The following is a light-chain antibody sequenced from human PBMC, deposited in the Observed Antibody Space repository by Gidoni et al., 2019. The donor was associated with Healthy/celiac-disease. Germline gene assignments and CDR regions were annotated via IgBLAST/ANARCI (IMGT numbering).Light chain of an antibody. V-gene: IGKV3-11*01. CDR3: QQRSNWPLT. J-gene: IGKJ4*01. Sequence: EMVLPPSPATLSLSPGERATLSCRASQSVSSYLAWYQQKPGQAPRLLTYDASTRATGIPARFSGRGSGTGFTLTISSLEPEEFAVYYCQQRSNWPLTFGGGTKVEIK. CDR2: DAS. CDR1: QSVSSY.